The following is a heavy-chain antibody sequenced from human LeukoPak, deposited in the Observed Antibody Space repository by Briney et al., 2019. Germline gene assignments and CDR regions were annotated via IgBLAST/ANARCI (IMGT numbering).Heavy chain of an antibody. D-gene: IGHD3-10*01. CDR1: GGSISSSSYY. J-gene: IGHJ4*02. CDR2: IYYSGST. Sequence: SETLSPTCTVSGGSISSSSYYWGWIRQPPGKGLEWIGSIYYSGSTYYNPSLKSRVTISVDTSKNQFSLKLSSVTAADTAVYYCARERYYYGSGSYWYWGQGTLVTVSS. V-gene: IGHV4-39*07. CDR3: ARERYYYGSGSYWY.